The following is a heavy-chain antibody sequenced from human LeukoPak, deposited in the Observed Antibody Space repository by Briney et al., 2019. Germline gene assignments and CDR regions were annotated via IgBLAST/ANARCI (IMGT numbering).Heavy chain of an antibody. Sequence: GGSLRLSCAAAVLSVSTNYMSWVRQAPGKGLEWVSALYSGGSIWHADSVKGRFTISRDNSRNTLYLQMNSLRAEDTAVYFCARDLGSPQTGAQYFQNWGQGTLVTVSS. V-gene: IGHV3-66*01. CDR3: ARDLGSPQTGAQYFQN. D-gene: IGHD1-1*01. CDR2: LYSGGSI. CDR1: VLSVSTNY. J-gene: IGHJ1*01.